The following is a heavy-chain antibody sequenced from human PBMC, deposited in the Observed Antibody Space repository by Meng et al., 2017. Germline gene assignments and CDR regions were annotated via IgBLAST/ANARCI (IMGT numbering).Heavy chain of an antibody. J-gene: IGHJ6*02. D-gene: IGHD3-22*01. V-gene: IGHV4-34*01. Sequence: SDTLSLTCAVHGGSFSGYYWSWIRQPPGKGLEWIGEINHSGSTNYNPSLKSRVTISVDTSKNQFSLKPSSVTAADTAVYYCARHGRYYDSSGYYYYYGMDVWGQGTTVTVSS. CDR2: INHSGST. CDR3: ARHGRYYDSSGYYYYYGMDV. CDR1: GGSFSGYY.